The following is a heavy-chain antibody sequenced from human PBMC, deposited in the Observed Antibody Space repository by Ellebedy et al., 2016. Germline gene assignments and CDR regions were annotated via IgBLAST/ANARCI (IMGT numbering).Heavy chain of an antibody. CDR2: VYYSGTT. J-gene: IGHJ5*01. CDR1: GGSFTTYY. Sequence: SETLSLTCAVSGGSFTTYYWIWIRQLPGKGLEWIGYVYYSGTTKYNPSLKSRVTMSVDTSKNQFSLELTSVTAADTAVYYCARDSSGYNWFDSWGHGTLVTVSS. V-gene: IGHV4-59*03. CDR3: ARDSSGYNWFDS. D-gene: IGHD3-22*01.